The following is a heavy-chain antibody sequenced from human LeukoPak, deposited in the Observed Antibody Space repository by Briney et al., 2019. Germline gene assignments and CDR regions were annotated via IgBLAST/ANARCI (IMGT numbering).Heavy chain of an antibody. J-gene: IGHJ4*02. CDR1: GGTFSSYA. Sequence: GASVKVSCKASGGTFSSYAISWVRQAPGQGLEWMGGIIPIFGTANYAQKFQGRVTITADKSTSTAYMELSSLRSEDTAVYYCASYPGYSYGPPNDYYFDYWGQGTLVTVSS. D-gene: IGHD5-18*01. CDR3: ASYPGYSYGPPNDYYFDY. CDR2: IIPIFGTA. V-gene: IGHV1-69*06.